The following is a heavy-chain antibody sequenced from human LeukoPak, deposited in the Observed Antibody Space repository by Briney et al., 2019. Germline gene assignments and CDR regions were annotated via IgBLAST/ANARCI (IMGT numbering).Heavy chain of an antibody. CDR2: IKQDGSEK. Sequence: GGSLRLSCAASGFTFSNAWMSWVRQAPGKGLEWVANIKQDGSEKYYVDSVKGRFTISRDNAKNSLYLQMNSLRVEDTAVYYCARDPYNGAYSEGYYYYFMDVWGKGTTVTVSS. CDR1: GFTFSNAW. V-gene: IGHV3-7*01. CDR3: ARDPYNGAYSEGYYYYFMDV. J-gene: IGHJ6*03. D-gene: IGHD1-1*01.